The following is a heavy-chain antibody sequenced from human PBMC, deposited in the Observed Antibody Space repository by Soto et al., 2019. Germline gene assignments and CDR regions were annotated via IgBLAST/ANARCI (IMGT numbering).Heavy chain of an antibody. J-gene: IGHJ6*02. V-gene: IGHV6-1*01. CDR3: ARALLVDTAMVYYYYGMDV. D-gene: IGHD5-18*01. CDR2: TYYRSKWYN. CDR1: GDSVSSNSAA. Sequence: QSQTLSLTCAISGDSVSSNSAAWNWIRQSPSRGLEWLGRTYYRSKWYNDYAVSVKSRITINPDTSKNQFSLQLNSVTPEDTAVYYCARALLVDTAMVYYYYGMDVWGQGTTVTVSS.